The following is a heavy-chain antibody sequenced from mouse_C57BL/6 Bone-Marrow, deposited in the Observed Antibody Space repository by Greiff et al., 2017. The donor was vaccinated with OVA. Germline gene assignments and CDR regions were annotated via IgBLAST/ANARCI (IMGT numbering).Heavy chain of an antibody. CDR1: GYTFTSYW. CDR2: IDPSDSYT. D-gene: IGHD6-1*01. Sequence: QVQLKQPGAELVKPGASVKLSCKASGYTFTSYWMQWVKQRPGQGLEWIGEIDPSDSYTNYNQKFKGKATLTVDTSSSTAYMQLSSLTSEDSAVYYCSRSCGSLVYWYFDVWGTGTTVTVSS. CDR3: SRSCGSLVYWYFDV. V-gene: IGHV1-50*01. J-gene: IGHJ1*03.